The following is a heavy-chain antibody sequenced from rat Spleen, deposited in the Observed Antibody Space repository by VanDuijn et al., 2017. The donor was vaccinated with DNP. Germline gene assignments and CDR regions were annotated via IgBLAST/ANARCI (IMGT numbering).Heavy chain of an antibody. J-gene: IGHJ3*01. V-gene: IGHV2-15*01. D-gene: IGHD1-12*02. CDR3: ARSQGYFYDGSYYPFAY. Sequence: QVQLKESGPGLVQPSQTLSLTCTVSGFSLTSYTVSWVRQPPGKGLEWMGRIQSAGSTDYNSVLKSRLSISRDTSKSRVFLQMDSVQTEDTAMYFCARSQGYFYDGSYYPFAYWGQGILVTVSS. CDR2: IQSAGST. CDR1: GFSLTSYT.